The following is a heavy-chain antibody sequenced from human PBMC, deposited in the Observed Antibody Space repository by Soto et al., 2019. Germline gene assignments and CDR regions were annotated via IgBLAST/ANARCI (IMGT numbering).Heavy chain of an antibody. D-gene: IGHD3-22*01. J-gene: IGHJ4*02. Sequence: QLKLQESGPGLVKPSETLSLTCSVSGGSISSRSYYWAWIRQPPGKGLEWIASIFYSGSTFYNPSLKSRVTMSVDTSKNQFSLKLGSVTAADTALYYCATQTKDYYDTSGYFVSWGQGTLVTVSS. CDR2: IFYSGST. CDR3: ATQTKDYYDTSGYFVS. CDR1: GGSISSRSYY. V-gene: IGHV4-39*01.